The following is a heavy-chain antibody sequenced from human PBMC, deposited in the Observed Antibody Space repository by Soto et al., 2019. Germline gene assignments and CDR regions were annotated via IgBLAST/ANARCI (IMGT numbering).Heavy chain of an antibody. CDR1: GGSISSRSYY. CDR3: ARLGYFSGGSCYSSYYYGMDV. Sequence: SETLSLTCTVSGGSISSRSYYLDWIRQPPGKGLEWIGSISSSGSTYYNPSLKSRVTISVDTSKNQFSLKLSSVTAADTAVYYCARLGYFSGGSCYSSYYYGMDVWGQGSTVTVSS. D-gene: IGHD2-15*01. CDR2: ISSSGST. V-gene: IGHV4-39*01. J-gene: IGHJ6*02.